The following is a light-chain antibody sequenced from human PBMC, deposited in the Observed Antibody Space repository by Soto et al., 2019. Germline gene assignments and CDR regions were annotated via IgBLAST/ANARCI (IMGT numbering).Light chain of an antibody. CDR3: QQYNSYSRT. CDR2: DAS. Sequence: IQMPQSPSTLSASVGDRVPITCRASQSISSWLAWYQQKPGKAPKLLIYDASSLESGVPSRFSGSGSGTEFTLTISSLQPDDFATYYCQQYNSYSRTFGQGTKVDIK. J-gene: IGKJ1*01. CDR1: QSISSW. V-gene: IGKV1-5*01.